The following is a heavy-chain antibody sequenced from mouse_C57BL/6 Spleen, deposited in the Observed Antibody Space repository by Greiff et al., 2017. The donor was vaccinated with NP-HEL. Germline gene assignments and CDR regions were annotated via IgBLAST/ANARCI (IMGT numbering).Heavy chain of an antibody. CDR3: ARGSSGYAMDY. V-gene: IGHV3-1*01. Sequence: EVQRVESGPGMVKPSQSLSLTCTVTGYSITSGYDWHWIRHFPGNKLEWMGYISYSGSTNYNPSLKSRISITHDTSKNHFFLKLNSVTTEDTATYYCARGSSGYAMDYWGQGTSVTVSS. D-gene: IGHD3-2*02. CDR2: ISYSGST. J-gene: IGHJ4*01. CDR1: GYSITSGYD.